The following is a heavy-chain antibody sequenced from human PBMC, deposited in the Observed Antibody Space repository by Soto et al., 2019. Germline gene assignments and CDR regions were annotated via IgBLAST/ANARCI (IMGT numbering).Heavy chain of an antibody. CDR1: GGSISSYY. D-gene: IGHD5-18*01. CDR2: IYYSGST. J-gene: IGHJ4*02. V-gene: IGHV4-59*08. Sequence: TLSLTCTVSGGSISSYYWSWIRQPPGKGLEWIGYIYYSGSTNYNPSLKSRVTISVDTSKNQFSLKLSSVTAADTAVYYCARHFGYSYGYRVPTKYYFDYWGQGTLVTVSS. CDR3: ARHFGYSYGYRVPTKYYFDY.